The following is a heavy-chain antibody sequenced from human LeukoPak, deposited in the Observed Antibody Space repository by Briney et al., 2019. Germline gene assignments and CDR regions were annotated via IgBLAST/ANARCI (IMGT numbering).Heavy chain of an antibody. Sequence: ASVKVSCKASGYTFTSYYMHWVRQAPGQGLEWMGIINPSGGSTSYAQKFQGRATMTRDMSTSTVYMELSSLRSEDTAVYYCARDQGDTAMVPTLDYWGQGTLVTVSS. J-gene: IGHJ4*02. D-gene: IGHD5-18*01. CDR2: INPSGGST. CDR1: GYTFTSYY. CDR3: ARDQGDTAMVPTLDY. V-gene: IGHV1-46*01.